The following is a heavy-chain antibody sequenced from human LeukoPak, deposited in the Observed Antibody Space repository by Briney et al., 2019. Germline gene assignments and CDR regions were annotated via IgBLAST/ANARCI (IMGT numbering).Heavy chain of an antibody. CDR3: ARGFPPRRNYDSSGYYSYYFDH. V-gene: IGHV1-18*01. D-gene: IGHD3-22*01. Sequence: ASVKVTCKASGGTFSSYAISWVRQAPGQGLEWMGWISAYNGYTRFAQKFQGRVTMTTDTSTSTAYIELRSLRSDDTAVYYCARGFPPRRNYDSSGYYSYYFDHWGQGTLVTVSS. CDR1: GGTFSSYA. J-gene: IGHJ4*02. CDR2: ISAYNGYT.